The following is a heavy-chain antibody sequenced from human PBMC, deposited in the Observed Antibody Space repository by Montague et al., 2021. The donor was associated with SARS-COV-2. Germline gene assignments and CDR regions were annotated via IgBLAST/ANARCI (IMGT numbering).Heavy chain of an antibody. CDR1: GGSIRTSNYY. CDR2: SYYSGST. V-gene: IGHV4-39*01. D-gene: IGHD4-17*01. J-gene: IGHJ3*02. Sequence: SETLSLTCTVSGGSIRTSNYYWGWNRQPPGKGLDWIGNSYYSGSTYYNPTLNSLVTITVDTSKNQFSLKLTPVAAADTAVYYCAMRGGAFDAFDIWGQGTMVIVSS. CDR3: AMRGGAFDAFDI.